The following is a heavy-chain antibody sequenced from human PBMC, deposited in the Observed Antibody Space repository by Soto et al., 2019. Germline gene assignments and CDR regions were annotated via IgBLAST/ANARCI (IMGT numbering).Heavy chain of an antibody. CDR2: IRSKTDNYAT. J-gene: IGHJ4*02. D-gene: IGHD1-26*01. CDR1: GFTFSGSP. CDR3: ARLIEWVLSFEY. V-gene: IGHV3-73*02. Sequence: EVQLVESGGGLVQPGGSLKLSCAASGFTFSGSPMHWVRQASGKGLEWVGRIRSKTDNYATAYASSLRGRFTISRDDSKNTAYLQINSLKTEDTAVYYCARLIEWVLSFEYWGQGTLVTVSS.